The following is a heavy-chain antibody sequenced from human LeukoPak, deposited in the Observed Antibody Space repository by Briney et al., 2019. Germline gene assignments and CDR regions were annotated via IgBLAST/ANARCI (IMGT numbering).Heavy chain of an antibody. CDR3: GRASGADTVNYFDY. Sequence: PGGSLRLSCAASGFTVSSNYMSWVRQAPGKGLEWGSVIYSGGSTYYADSVKGRFTISRDKSKNTLYLQMNSLRAEDTALYYCGRASGADTVNYFDYWGQGTLVTVSS. CDR2: IYSGGST. V-gene: IGHV3-53*05. D-gene: IGHD3-10*01. J-gene: IGHJ4*02. CDR1: GFTVSSNY.